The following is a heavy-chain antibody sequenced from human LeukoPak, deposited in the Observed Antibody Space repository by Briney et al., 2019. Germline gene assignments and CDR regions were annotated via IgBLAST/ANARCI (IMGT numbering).Heavy chain of an antibody. CDR1: GYSISSGYY. CDR2: IYHSGST. CDR3: ARDAHYDFWSGHYTGNMDV. V-gene: IGHV4-38-2*02. D-gene: IGHD3-3*01. J-gene: IGHJ6*03. Sequence: SETLSLTCAVSGYSISSGYYWGWIRQPPGKGLERIGSIYHSGSTYYNPSLKSRVTISVDTSTYQFSLKLSSVTAADTAVYYCARDAHYDFWSGHYTGNMDVWGKGTTVTVSS.